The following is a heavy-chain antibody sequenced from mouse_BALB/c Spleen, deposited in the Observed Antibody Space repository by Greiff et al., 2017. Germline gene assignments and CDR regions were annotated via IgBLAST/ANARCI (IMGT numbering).Heavy chain of an antibody. CDR3: AVYGNYHPWFAD. CDR2: INPYNDGT. Sequence: VQLQQSGPELVKPGASVKMSCKASGYTFTSYVMYWVKQKPGQGLEWIGYINPYNDGTKYNEKFKGKATLTSDKSSSTAYMELSSLTSEDSAVNYCAVYGNYHPWFADWGQGTLVTVSA. J-gene: IGHJ3*01. D-gene: IGHD2-10*02. V-gene: IGHV1-14*01. CDR1: GYTFTSYV.